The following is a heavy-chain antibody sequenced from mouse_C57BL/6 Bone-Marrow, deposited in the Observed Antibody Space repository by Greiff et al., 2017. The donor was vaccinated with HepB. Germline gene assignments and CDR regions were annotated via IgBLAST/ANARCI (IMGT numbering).Heavy chain of an antibody. V-gene: IGHV1-61*01. CDR1: SYTFTSYW. CDR3: ARYYYYAHFDC. CDR2: IYPSDSET. Sequence: QVQLQQPGAELVRPGSSVKLSCKASSYTFTSYWMDWVKQRPGQGLEWIGNIYPSDSETHYNQKFKDKATLTVDKSSSTAYMQLSSLTSEDSAVYYCARYYYYAHFDCWGQGTTLTVSS. J-gene: IGHJ2*01. D-gene: IGHD1-1*01.